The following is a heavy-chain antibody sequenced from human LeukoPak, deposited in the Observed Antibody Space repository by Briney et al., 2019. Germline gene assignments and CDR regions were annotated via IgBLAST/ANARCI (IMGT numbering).Heavy chain of an antibody. Sequence: PGGSLRLSCAASGFTFSDYYMSWIRQAPGKGLEWVSYISSSGSTIYYADSVKGRFTISRDNAKNSLYLQMNSLRAEDTAVYYCAKSSCNSTNCLYYFDYWGLGALVTVSS. CDR1: GFTFSDYY. V-gene: IGHV3-11*01. J-gene: IGHJ4*02. D-gene: IGHD2/OR15-2a*01. CDR2: ISSSGSTI. CDR3: AKSSCNSTNCLYYFDY.